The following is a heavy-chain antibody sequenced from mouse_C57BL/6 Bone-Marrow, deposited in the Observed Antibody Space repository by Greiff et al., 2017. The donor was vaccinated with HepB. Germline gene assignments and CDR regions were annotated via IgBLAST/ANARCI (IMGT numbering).Heavy chain of an antibody. CDR2: IDPSDSYT. CDR1: GYTFTSYW. V-gene: IGHV1-50*01. Sequence: QVQLKQPGAELVKPGASVKLSCKASGYTFTSYWMQWVKQRPGQGLEWIGEIDPSDSYTNYNQKFKGKATLTVDTSSSTAYMQLSSLTSEDSAVYYCARRNYGNYGDWFAYWGQGTLVTVSA. CDR3: ARRNYGNYGDWFAY. D-gene: IGHD2-1*01. J-gene: IGHJ3*01.